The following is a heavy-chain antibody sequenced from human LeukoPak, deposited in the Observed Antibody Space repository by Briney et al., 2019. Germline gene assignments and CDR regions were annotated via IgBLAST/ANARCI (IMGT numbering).Heavy chain of an antibody. CDR2: ISGSGGST. D-gene: IGHD3-10*01. CDR3: AKDSAMVRGVLDY. V-gene: IGHV3-23*01. Sequence: HPGGSLRLSCAASGLTFSSYAMSWVRQAPGKGLEWVSAISGSGGSTYYADSVKGRFTISRDNSKNTLYLQMNSLRAEDTAVYYCAKDSAMVRGVLDYWGQGTLVTVSS. CDR1: GLTFSSYA. J-gene: IGHJ4*02.